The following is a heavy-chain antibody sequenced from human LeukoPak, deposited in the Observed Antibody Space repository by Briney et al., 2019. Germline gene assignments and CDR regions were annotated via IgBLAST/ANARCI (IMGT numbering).Heavy chain of an antibody. CDR2: IKQDGGEK. CDR1: GFXFSSYW. D-gene: IGHD3-22*01. CDR3: ARDQYYYDSSGYSDGY. Sequence: GGSLRLSCAASGFXFSSYWMSWVRQAPGKGPEWVANIKQDGGEKYYVDSVKGRFTISRDKAKNSLYLQMNSLRDEDTAVYYCARDQYYYDSSGYSDGYWGQGTLVTVSS. V-gene: IGHV3-7*01. J-gene: IGHJ4*02.